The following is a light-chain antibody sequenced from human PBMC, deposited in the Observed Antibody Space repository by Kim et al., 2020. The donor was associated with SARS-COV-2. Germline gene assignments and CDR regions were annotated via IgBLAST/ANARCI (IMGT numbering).Light chain of an antibody. CDR3: QQYNNYPLT. CDR2: KTS. CDR1: QSLSGW. V-gene: IGKV1-5*03. Sequence: ASVGDRVTITGRASQSLSGWLAWYQHKPGKAPKLLIYKTSVLESGVPSRFSGSDSGTEFTLTINSLQPDDFATYYCQQYNNYPLTFGGGTKVDIK. J-gene: IGKJ4*01.